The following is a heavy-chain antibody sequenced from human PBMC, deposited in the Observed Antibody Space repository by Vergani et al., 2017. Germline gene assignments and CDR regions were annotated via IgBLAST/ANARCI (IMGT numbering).Heavy chain of an antibody. Sequence: QVQLQESGPGLVQPSETLSLTCTVSGGSISSYYWSWIRQPPGKGLEWIGYIYYSGSTNYNPSLKSRVTISVDTSKNQFSLKLSSVTAADTAVYYCARGQERGDGYNTFDYWGEGTLGPVSA. J-gene: IGHJ4*02. D-gene: IGHD5-24*01. V-gene: IGHV4-59*12. CDR3: ARGQERGDGYNTFDY. CDR1: GGSISSYY. CDR2: IYYSGST.